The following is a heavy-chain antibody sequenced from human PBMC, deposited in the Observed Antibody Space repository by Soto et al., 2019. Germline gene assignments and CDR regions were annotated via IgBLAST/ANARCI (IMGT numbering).Heavy chain of an antibody. Sequence: SETLSLTCTVSGDSIGSGNKNWSRIRQTPGKGLEWIGSIYYSGSTYYNPSLKSRVTISIGTSKNKFSLKLSSVTAADTAVYYCARIKYYDLLDYWGQGTLVTVSS. V-gene: IGHV4-39*01. CDR3: ARIKYYDLLDY. CDR1: GDSIGSGNKN. J-gene: IGHJ4*02. D-gene: IGHD3-3*01. CDR2: IYYSGST.